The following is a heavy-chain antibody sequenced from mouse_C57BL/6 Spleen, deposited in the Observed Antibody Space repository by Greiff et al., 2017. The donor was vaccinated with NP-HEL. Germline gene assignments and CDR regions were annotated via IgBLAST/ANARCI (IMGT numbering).Heavy chain of an antibody. Sequence: EVQLVESGGGLVQPGGSLSLSCAASGFTFTDYYMSWVRQPPGKALEWLGFIRNKANGYTTEYSASVKGRFTISRDNSQSILYLQMNALRAEDSATYYCARSFYYDYFYYAMDYWGQGTSVTVSS. CDR3: ARSFYYDYFYYAMDY. V-gene: IGHV7-3*01. CDR2: IRNKANGYTT. D-gene: IGHD2-4*01. J-gene: IGHJ4*01. CDR1: GFTFTDYY.